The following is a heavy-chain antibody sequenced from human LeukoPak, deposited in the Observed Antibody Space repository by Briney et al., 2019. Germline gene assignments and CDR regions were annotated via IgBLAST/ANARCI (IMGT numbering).Heavy chain of an antibody. J-gene: IGHJ6*03. CDR3: ARGRSSSWYMDV. CDR1: GYTFTSYD. CDR2: IIPIFGTA. Sequence: GASVKVSCKASGYTFTSYDINWVRQATGQGLEWMGRIIPIFGTANYAQKFQGRVTITADESTSTAYMELSSLRSEDTAVYYCARGRSSSWYMDVWGKGTTVTISS. D-gene: IGHD6-13*01. V-gene: IGHV1-69*13.